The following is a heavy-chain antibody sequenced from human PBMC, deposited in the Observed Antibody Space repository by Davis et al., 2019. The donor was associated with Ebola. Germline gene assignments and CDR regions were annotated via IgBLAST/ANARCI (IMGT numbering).Heavy chain of an antibody. Sequence: MPSETLSLTCAVSGGSTSSGDYSWSWIRQPPGKGLEWIGYTYHSGSTYYNPSLKSRVTISVDRSKNQFSLKLSSVTAADTAVYYCARGGRWHYHDRYFDYWGQGTLVTVSS. CDR2: TYHSGST. J-gene: IGHJ4*02. CDR1: GGSTSSGDYS. V-gene: IGHV4-30-2*01. D-gene: IGHD3-22*01. CDR3: ARGGRWHYHDRYFDY.